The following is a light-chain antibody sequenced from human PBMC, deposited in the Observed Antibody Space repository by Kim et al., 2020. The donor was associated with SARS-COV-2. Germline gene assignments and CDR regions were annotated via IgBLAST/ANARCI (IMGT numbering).Light chain of an antibody. CDR3: LSYDTTNPLYV. J-gene: IGLJ1*01. CDR1: SGSIASSY. V-gene: IGLV6-57*04. CDR2: EDN. Sequence: NFMLTQPHSVSGSPGKTVTISCTRSSGSIASSYVQWYQQCPGSAPTSVIYEDNQRPSGVPDRFSGSIDSSSNSASLTISGLQTEDEADYYCLSYDTTNPLYVFGTGTKVTVL.